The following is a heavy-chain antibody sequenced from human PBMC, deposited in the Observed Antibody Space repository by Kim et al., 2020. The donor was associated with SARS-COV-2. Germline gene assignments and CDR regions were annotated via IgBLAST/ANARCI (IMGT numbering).Heavy chain of an antibody. J-gene: IGHJ6*02. Sequence: GESLKISCKGSGYSFTSYWIGWVRQMPGKGLEWMGIIYPGDSDTRYSPSFQGQVTIPADKSISTAYLQWSSLKASDTAMYYCAKTGIAVAGYYYYGMDVWGQGNTVTVSS. CDR3: AKTGIAVAGYYYYGMDV. D-gene: IGHD6-19*01. CDR2: IYPGDSDT. CDR1: GYSFTSYW. V-gene: IGHV5-51*01.